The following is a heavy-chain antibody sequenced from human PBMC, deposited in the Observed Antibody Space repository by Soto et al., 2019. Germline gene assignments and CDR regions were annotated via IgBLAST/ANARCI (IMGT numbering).Heavy chain of an antibody. V-gene: IGHV4-30-4*01. CDR3: ARSTGRY. J-gene: IGHJ4*02. CDR1: GASITSDDFY. CDR2: IYYSGST. Sequence: QVQLQESGPGLVKPSQTLSLTCTVSGASITSDDFYWSWIRQPPGKGLEWIGYIYYSGSTYYNPSPKSRVSLSIDTSKNQFSLKLTSVTAADTAVYYCARSTGRYWGQGTLVTVSS. D-gene: IGHD2-21*01.